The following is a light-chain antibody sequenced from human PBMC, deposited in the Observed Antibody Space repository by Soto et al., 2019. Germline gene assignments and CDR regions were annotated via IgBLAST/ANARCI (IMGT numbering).Light chain of an antibody. CDR2: EVS. V-gene: IGLV2-14*01. Sequence: QSALTQPASVSGSPGQSITISCTGTSSDVGGYNYVSWYQQHPGKAPKLMIYEVSNRPSGVSNRFSGSKSGNTASLTISGLTAEDEADYYCSSYTSSSTPWVFGGGTKLTVL. CDR1: SSDVGGYNY. J-gene: IGLJ3*02. CDR3: SSYTSSSTPWV.